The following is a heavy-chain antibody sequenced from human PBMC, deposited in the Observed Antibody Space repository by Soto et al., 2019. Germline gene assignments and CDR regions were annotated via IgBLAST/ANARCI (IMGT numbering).Heavy chain of an antibody. CDR1: GGSISSSSYY. CDR3: ARHNGPLYVGYYYDMDV. V-gene: IGHV4-39*01. J-gene: IGHJ6*02. Sequence: PSETLSLTCTVSGGSISSSSYYWGWIRQPPGKGLEWIGSIYYSGYTYYNQSLKSRVTISVDTSKKQFSLKLSSVTTADTAVYYCARHNGPLYVGYYYDMDVWGQGTTVTVSS. D-gene: IGHD3-16*01. CDR2: IYYSGYT.